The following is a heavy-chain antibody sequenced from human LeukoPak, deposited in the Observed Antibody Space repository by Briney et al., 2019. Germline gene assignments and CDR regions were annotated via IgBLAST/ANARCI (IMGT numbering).Heavy chain of an antibody. V-gene: IGHV4-39*07. J-gene: IGHJ4*02. CDR1: GGSISSSSYY. CDR2: IYYSGST. D-gene: IGHD3-10*01. CDR3: ARDSLWFGDHPADY. Sequence: SETLSLTCAVSGGSISSSSYYWGWIRQPPGKGLEWIGSIYYSGSTYYNPSLKSRVTISVDTSKNQFSLELSSVTAADTAVYYCARDSLWFGDHPADYWGQGTLVTVSS.